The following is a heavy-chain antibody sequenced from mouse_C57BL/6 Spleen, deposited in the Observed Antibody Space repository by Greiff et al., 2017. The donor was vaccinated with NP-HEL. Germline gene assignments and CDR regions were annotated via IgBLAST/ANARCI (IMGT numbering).Heavy chain of an antibody. CDR3: ARKEEGFDY. CDR1: GFTFSDYG. V-gene: IGHV5-17*01. Sequence: DVKLVESGGGLVKPGGSLKLSCAASGFTFSDYGMHWVRQAPEKGLEWVAYISSGSSTIYYADTVKGRFTISRDNAKNALFLQMTSLRSEDTAMYYCARKEEGFDYWGQGTTLTVSS. J-gene: IGHJ2*01. CDR2: ISSGSSTI.